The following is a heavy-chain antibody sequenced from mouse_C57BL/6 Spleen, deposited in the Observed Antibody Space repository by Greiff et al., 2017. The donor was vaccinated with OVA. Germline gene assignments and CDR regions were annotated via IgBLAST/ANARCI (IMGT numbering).Heavy chain of an antibody. CDR3: ARRYCGYDGNWFAY. Sequence: QVQLQQPGAELVKPGASVKMSCKASGYTFTSYWITWVKQRPGQGLEWIGDIYPGRGSSTSNEKFKSKATLTVDTSSSTAYMQLSSMTYEDSAVYYCARRYCGYDGNWFAYWGQGTLVTVSA. D-gene: IGHD2-2*01. CDR1: GYTFTSYW. J-gene: IGHJ3*01. CDR2: IYPGRGSS. V-gene: IGHV1-55*01.